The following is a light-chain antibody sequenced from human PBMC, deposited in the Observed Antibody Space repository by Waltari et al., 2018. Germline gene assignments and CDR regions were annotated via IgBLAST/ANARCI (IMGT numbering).Light chain of an antibody. J-gene: IGLJ2*01. Sequence: QSALTQPASVSGSPGQSITISCAGTSSDVGGYALVSCYQHPPAKAPKLLIYAFTKRPSGVSNRFSGSKSGNTASLTISGLQAEDEATYYCCSYLERTVFGGGTKLTVL. V-gene: IGLV2-23*02. CDR3: CSYLERTV. CDR1: SSDVGGYAL. CDR2: AFT.